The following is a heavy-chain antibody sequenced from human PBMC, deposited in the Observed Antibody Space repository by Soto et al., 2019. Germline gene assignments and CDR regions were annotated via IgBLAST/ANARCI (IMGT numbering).Heavy chain of an antibody. D-gene: IGHD6-13*01. CDR3: ARQQGTAAANDY. J-gene: IGHJ4*02. Sequence: QVQLVQSGTEVKEPGSSVKVSCKASGGTFGSYSISWVRQAPGQGLEWMGGIIGIFGTANYAQKFQGRVTITADKSTSTAYMELSSLISEDTAVYYCARQQGTAAANDYWGQGTLVTVSS. CDR2: IIGIFGTA. CDR1: GGTFGSYS. V-gene: IGHV1-69*06.